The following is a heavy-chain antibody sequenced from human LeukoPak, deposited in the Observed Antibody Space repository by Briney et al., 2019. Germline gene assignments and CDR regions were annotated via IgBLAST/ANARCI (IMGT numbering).Heavy chain of an antibody. Sequence: SETLSLTCTASGGSISSYYWSWIRQPAGKGLEWIGRIYTSGSTNYNPSLKSRVTISLDKSKNQFSLKLSSVTAADTAMYYCARDDCSSTTCPGRWFDPWGQGTLVTVSS. J-gene: IGHJ5*02. V-gene: IGHV4-4*07. CDR2: IYTSGST. D-gene: IGHD2-2*01. CDR3: ARDDCSSTTCPGRWFDP. CDR1: GGSISSYY.